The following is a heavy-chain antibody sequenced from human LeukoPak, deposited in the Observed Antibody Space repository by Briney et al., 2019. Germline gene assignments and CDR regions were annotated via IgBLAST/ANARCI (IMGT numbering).Heavy chain of an antibody. J-gene: IGHJ4*02. Sequence: SETLSLTCTVSGGSISSSSYYWGWIRQPPGKGLEWIGSIYYSGSTYYNPSLKSRVTISVDTSKNQFSLKLSSVTAADTAVYYCAREFYSGYDSYWGQGTLVTVSS. CDR1: GGSISSSSYY. CDR3: AREFYSGYDSY. D-gene: IGHD5-12*01. V-gene: IGHV4-39*07. CDR2: IYYSGST.